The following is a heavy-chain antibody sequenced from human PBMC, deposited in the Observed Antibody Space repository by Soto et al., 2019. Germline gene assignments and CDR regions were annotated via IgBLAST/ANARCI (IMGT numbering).Heavy chain of an antibody. CDR2: INHSGST. Sequence: SETLSLTCAVYGGSFSGYYWSWIRQPPGKGLEWIGEINHSGSTNYNPSLKSRVTISVDTSKNQFSLKLSSVTAADTAVYYCASPFYDYKHYYGMDVWGQGTTVTSP. D-gene: IGHD4-4*01. CDR3: ASPFYDYKHYYGMDV. V-gene: IGHV4-34*01. J-gene: IGHJ6*02. CDR1: GGSFSGYY.